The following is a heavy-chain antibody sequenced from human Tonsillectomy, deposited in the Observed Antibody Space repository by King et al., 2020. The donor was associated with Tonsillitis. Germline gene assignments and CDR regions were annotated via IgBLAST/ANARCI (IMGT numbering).Heavy chain of an antibody. Sequence: VQLVESGGVVVQSGGSLRLSCVASGFNFHEYTMHWVRQGPGKGLEWVSLISWDGRTSNYAGSVKGRFTISRDDSKNSLYLQMNSLTTEDTGLYYCVRFGYVEWWWPPPGMDAWGHGTTVTGSS. CDR2: ISWDGRTS. D-gene: IGHD2-15*01. CDR3: VRFGYVEWWWPPPGMDA. J-gene: IGHJ6*02. V-gene: IGHV3-43*01. CDR1: GFNFHEYT.